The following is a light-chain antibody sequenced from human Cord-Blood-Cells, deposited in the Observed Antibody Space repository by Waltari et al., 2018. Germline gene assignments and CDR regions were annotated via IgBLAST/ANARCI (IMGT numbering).Light chain of an antibody. CDR2: DVS. Sequence: QSALTQPASVSGSPGQSITLSCTGTSRDVAGYYYVSWYQPHPGKAPKLMIYDVSNRPSGVSNRFSGSKSGNTASLTISGLQAEDEADYYCSSYTSSSTRVFGGGTKLTVL. V-gene: IGLV2-14*01. J-gene: IGLJ2*01. CDR3: SSYTSSSTRV. CDR1: SRDVAGYYY.